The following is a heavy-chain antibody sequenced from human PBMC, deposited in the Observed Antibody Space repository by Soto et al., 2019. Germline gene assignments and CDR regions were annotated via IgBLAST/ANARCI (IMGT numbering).Heavy chain of an antibody. CDR2: INIDGSST. Sequence: PGGSLRLSCAASGFTFSSYWMHWVRQAPGEGLVWVSRINIDGSSTSYADSVKGRFTISRDNEKNTLYLQMNSLRDEDTAIYYCARFRVPIWGQGTMVTVSS. J-gene: IGHJ3*02. CDR3: ARFRVPI. D-gene: IGHD3-3*01. CDR1: GFTFSSYW. V-gene: IGHV3-74*01.